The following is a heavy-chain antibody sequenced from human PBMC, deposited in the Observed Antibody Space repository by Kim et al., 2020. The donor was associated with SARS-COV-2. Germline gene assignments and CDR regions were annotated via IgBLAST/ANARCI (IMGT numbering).Heavy chain of an antibody. CDR2: IIPMFGTT. CDR3: ARGYCTGERCYSVVRGYY. V-gene: IGHV1-69*13. D-gene: IGHD2-15*01. J-gene: IGHJ6*01. CDR1: GGTFNNHA. Sequence: SVKVSCEASGGTFNNHAISWVRQAPGQGLQWMGEIIPMFGTTNYAQEFQGRLTITADESTNTAYVEFRSLRSDDTATYYCARGYCTGERCYSVVRGYY.